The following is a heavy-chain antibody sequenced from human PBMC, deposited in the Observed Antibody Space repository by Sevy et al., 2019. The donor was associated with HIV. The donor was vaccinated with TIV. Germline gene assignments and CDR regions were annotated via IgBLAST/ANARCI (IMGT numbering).Heavy chain of an antibody. J-gene: IGHJ4*02. CDR1: GFTFSSAW. D-gene: IGHD3-22*01. V-gene: IGHV3-15*01. Sequence: GESLNISCAASGFTFSSAWMSWVRQAPGKGLEWVGRIKTKADGGTTDYAAPVKDRFTISRDDSKNTLYLQMNSLKTEDTAVYYCSYYYDSSGYPYFDYWGQGTLVTVSS. CDR3: SYYYDSSGYPYFDY. CDR2: IKTKADGGTT.